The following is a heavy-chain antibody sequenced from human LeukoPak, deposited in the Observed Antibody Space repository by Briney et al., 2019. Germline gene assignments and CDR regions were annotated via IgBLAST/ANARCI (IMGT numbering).Heavy chain of an antibody. CDR1: GFTFSSYA. V-gene: IGHV3-30-3*01. D-gene: IGHD3-22*01. CDR3: ARESAMMAVY. Sequence: PGRSLRLSCAASGFTFSSYAMHWVRQAPGKGLEWVAVISYDGSNKYYADSVKGRFTISRDNSKNTLYLQMNSLRAEDTAVYYCARESAMMAVYWGQGTLVTVSS. J-gene: IGHJ4*02. CDR2: ISYDGSNK.